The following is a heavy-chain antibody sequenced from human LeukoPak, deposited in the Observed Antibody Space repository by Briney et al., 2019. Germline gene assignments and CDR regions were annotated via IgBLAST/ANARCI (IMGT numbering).Heavy chain of an antibody. CDR3: TTDKLPNTAVAGIEDY. D-gene: IGHD6-19*01. CDR2: IKSRTDGGTT. Sequence: GGSLRLSCGASGFTFSNAWMSWVRQAPGKGLEWVGRIKSRTDGGTTDYAAPVKGRFTILREDSKNTLYLRMNSLKTEDTAVYYCTTDKLPNTAVAGIEDYWGQGTLVTVSS. V-gene: IGHV3-15*01. CDR1: GFTFSNAW. J-gene: IGHJ4*02.